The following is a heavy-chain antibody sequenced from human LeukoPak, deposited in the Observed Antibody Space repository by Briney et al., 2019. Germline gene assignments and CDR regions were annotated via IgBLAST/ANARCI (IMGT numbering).Heavy chain of an antibody. CDR3: ARVYYYYYYMDV. V-gene: IGHV4-34*11. CDR2: IYYSGST. CDR1: GGSFSGYY. Sequence: SETLSLTCAVYGGSFSGYYWSWIRQPPGKGLEWIGSIYYSGSTYYNPSLKSRATISVDTSKNQFSLKLSSVTAADTAVYFCARVYYYYYYMDVWGKGTTVTVSS. J-gene: IGHJ6*03.